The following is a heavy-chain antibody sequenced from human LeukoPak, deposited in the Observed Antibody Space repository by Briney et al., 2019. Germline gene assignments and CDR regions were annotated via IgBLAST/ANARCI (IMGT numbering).Heavy chain of an antibody. CDR3: AREDGVLSGTRYGDFDY. Sequence: ASVKVSCKASGYTFTSYYMHWVRQAPGQGLEWMGIINPSGGSTSYAQKFQGRVTMTRDTSTSTVYMELSSLRSEDTAVYYCAREDGVLSGTRYGDFDYWSQGTLVTVSS. D-gene: IGHD3-9*01. CDR2: INPSGGST. V-gene: IGHV1-46*01. CDR1: GYTFTSYY. J-gene: IGHJ4*02.